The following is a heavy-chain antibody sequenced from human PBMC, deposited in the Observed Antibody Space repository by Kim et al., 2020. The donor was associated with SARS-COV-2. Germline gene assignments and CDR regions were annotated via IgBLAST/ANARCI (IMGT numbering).Heavy chain of an antibody. CDR3: TTGKYSGYEI. Sequence: TADYAAPVKGRFAISRDDSQHRLYLQMNSLKTDDTAIYYCTTGKYSGYEIWGQGTLVTVSS. J-gene: IGHJ4*02. V-gene: IGHV3-15*01. CDR2: TA. D-gene: IGHD5-12*01.